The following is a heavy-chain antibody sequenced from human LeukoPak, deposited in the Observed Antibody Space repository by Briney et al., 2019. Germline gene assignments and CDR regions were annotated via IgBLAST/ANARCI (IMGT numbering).Heavy chain of an antibody. CDR1: DGSISSDTYY. V-gene: IGHV4-39*01. CDR2: IYYSGNS. Sequence: PSETLSLTCTVSDGSISSDTYYWDWIRQPPGKGLEWIGSIYYSGNSYYNPSLKSRLTMSIDTSKDQFSLKLSSVTASDTAVYYCVRHAKGLYCSRTSCYYDYWGQGTLVTVS. J-gene: IGHJ4*02. D-gene: IGHD2-2*01. CDR3: VRHAKGLYCSRTSCYYDY.